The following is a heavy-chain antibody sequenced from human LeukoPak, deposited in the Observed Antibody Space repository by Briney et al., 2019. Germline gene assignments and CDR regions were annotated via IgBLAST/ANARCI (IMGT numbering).Heavy chain of an antibody. J-gene: IGHJ4*02. CDR3: ARLGFGSGSVG. V-gene: IGHV4-39*01. CDR1: GGSISTSNYY. Sequence: PSETLSLTCTVSGGSISTSNYYWGWIRQPPGKGLEWIGSIYHSGSTYYNLSLKSRVTISGDTSRNQFSLKLRSVTAADTAVYYCARLGFGSGSVGWGQGTLVIVSS. D-gene: IGHD2-8*02. CDR2: IYHSGST.